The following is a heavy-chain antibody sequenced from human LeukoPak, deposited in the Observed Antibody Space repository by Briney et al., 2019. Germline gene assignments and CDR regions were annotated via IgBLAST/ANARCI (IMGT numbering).Heavy chain of an antibody. J-gene: IGHJ4*02. V-gene: IGHV1-69*13. CDR2: FIPIFGRA. D-gene: IGHD3-22*01. CDR1: VCTFIRYT. Sequence: SVTVSFMSSVCTFIRYTITWVRQAPGQGREWMGGFIPIFGRANYAHNFQGRAMITADESTTTAYMELSSLQSEDTAVYYCARGVKYYYDGSGYYLDYWGQGTLVTVS. CDR3: ARGVKYYYDGSGYYLDY.